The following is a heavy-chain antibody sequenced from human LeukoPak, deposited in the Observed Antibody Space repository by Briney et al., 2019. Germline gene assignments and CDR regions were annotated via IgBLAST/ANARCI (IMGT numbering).Heavy chain of an antibody. Sequence: GRSLRLSCAVSGFTLDEYAMRWVRQAPGKGLEWVSGISWNSGSIDYADSVKGRFTISRDNAKNSLSLQMNNLRAEDTALYYCAKDVSSTSYYYYGMDVWGQGTTVTVSS. CDR1: GFTLDEYA. V-gene: IGHV3-9*01. D-gene: IGHD6-13*01. CDR3: AKDVSSTSYYYYGMDV. CDR2: ISWNSGSI. J-gene: IGHJ6*02.